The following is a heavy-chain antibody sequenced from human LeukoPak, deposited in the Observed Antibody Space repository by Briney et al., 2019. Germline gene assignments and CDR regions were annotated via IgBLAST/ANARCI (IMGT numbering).Heavy chain of an antibody. CDR1: GSIFSNYW. J-gene: IGHJ6*03. V-gene: IGHV3-7*04. Sequence: GGFWRISCAASGSIFSNYWMTWFRQAPGKGRAWVANINQDGGEKNYVDSVRGRFTISRDNAKNSLYLQMNSLRAEDTALYYCAKEGSLRLYYYMDVWGKGTTVTISS. CDR2: INQDGGEK. CDR3: AKEGSLRLYYYMDV. D-gene: IGHD3-16*01.